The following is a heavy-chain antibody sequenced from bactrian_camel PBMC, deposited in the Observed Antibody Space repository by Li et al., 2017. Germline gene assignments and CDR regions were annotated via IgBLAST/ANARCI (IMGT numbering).Heavy chain of an antibody. CDR2: IYTGGGDE. Sequence: VQLVESGGGAVQTGGSLKLSCAVSGYLYAQYCMGWFRQSPGNQREGIAAIYTGGGDEHYAESVKGRFTISQNKAKNTVYLQMNNLQPEDTATYYCAEGRGRRGEHCYSLNYWGQGTQVTVSS. J-gene: IGHJ4*01. D-gene: IGHD1*01. V-gene: IGHV3S54*01. CDR3: AEGRGRRGEHCYSLNY. CDR1: GYLYAQYC.